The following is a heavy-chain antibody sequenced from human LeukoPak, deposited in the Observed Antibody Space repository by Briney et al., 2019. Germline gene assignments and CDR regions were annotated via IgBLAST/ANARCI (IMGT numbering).Heavy chain of an antibody. CDR2: INHSGST. D-gene: IGHD2-2*01. CDR1: GGSISGYY. CDR3: ASTYCSSTSCYKDFDY. Sequence: PSETLSLTCAVYGGSISGYYWSWLRQPPGKGLEWIGEINHSGSTNYNPSLKSRVTISVDTSKSQFSLKLSSVTAGDTAVYYCASTYCSSTSCYKDFDYWGQGTLVTVSS. V-gene: IGHV4-34*01. J-gene: IGHJ4*02.